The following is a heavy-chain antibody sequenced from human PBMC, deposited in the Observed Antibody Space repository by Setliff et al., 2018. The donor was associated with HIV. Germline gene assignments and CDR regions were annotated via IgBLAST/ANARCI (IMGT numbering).Heavy chain of an antibody. Sequence: PSETLSLTCTVSGDSINNYYWSWIRQPPGKGLEWIGYVYSTGSTNYNPSLKSRVTVSVDTSKNQFSLKLSSVTAADTAVYYCARRSGWFYDYWGQGTLVTVSS. CDR3: ARRSGWFYDY. D-gene: IGHD6-19*01. J-gene: IGHJ4*02. CDR2: VYSTGST. V-gene: IGHV4-59*12. CDR1: GDSINNYY.